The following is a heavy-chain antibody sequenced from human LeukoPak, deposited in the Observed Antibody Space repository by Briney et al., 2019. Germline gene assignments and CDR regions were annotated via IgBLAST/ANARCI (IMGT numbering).Heavy chain of an antibody. CDR1: GYTFTGYY. CDR2: INPNSGGT. J-gene: IGHJ4*02. Sequence: ASVKVSCKASGYTFTGYYMHWVRQAPGQGLEWMGWINPNSGGTNYAQKFQGWVTMARDTSISTAYMELSRLRSDDTAVYYCAREGIAVAGFDYWGQGTLVTVSS. CDR3: AREGIAVAGFDY. D-gene: IGHD6-19*01. V-gene: IGHV1-2*04.